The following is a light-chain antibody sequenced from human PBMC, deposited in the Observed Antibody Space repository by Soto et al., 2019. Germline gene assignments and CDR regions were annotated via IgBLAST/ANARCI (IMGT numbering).Light chain of an antibody. Sequence: DIQMTQSPSSLSVSVRGSETISCRVSQVVTHFLNWYQQKPGKAPKLLIYATSSLHSGVPSRFSGSGFGTDFTLTISSLQTEDFATYYCQQNYSPPPFTFGQGTRLEIK. J-gene: IGKJ5*01. CDR3: QQNYSPPPFT. V-gene: IGKV1-39*01. CDR2: ATS. CDR1: QVVTHF.